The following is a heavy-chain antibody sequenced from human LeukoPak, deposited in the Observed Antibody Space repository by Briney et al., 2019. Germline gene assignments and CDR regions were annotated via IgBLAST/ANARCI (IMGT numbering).Heavy chain of an antibody. CDR2: ISGSGGST. Sequence: GGSLRLSCAASGFTFSSYAMSWVRQAPGKGLEWVSAISGSGGSTYYADSVKGRFTISRDNSKNTLYLQMNSLRAEDTAVYYCAKRGSSTFSCYYYYMDVWGKGTTVTVSS. CDR1: GFTFSSYA. V-gene: IGHV3-23*01. CDR3: AKRGSSTFSCYYYYMDV. J-gene: IGHJ6*03. D-gene: IGHD2-2*01.